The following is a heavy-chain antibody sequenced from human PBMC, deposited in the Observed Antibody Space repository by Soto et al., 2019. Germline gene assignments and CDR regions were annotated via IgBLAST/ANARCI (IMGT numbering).Heavy chain of an antibody. CDR2: IRWNSGTI. CDR1: GFRFEDYA. Sequence: EVQLVDSGGGLVQPGRSLRLSCAASGFRFEDYAMQWVRQVPVKGLEWVSSIRWNSGTIGYAASVEGRFTISRDNAKKSLLLQMNSLGVEDTVGYYCVKAGELDTAMVFRYYEGWGQGTLGIGST. CDR3: VKAGELDTAMVFRYYEG. D-gene: IGHD5-18*01. V-gene: IGHV3-9*01. J-gene: IGHJ4*02.